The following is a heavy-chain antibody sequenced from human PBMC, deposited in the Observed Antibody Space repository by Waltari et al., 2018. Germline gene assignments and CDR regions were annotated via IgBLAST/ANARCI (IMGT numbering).Heavy chain of an antibody. D-gene: IGHD4-4*01. V-gene: IGHV4-34*01. J-gene: IGHJ3*02. CDR1: GGSFSGYY. CDR3: ARGDDSIKGGRI. Sequence: QVQLQQWGAGLLKPSETLSLTCAVYGGSFSGYYKSWIRQSPGKGLEWIGEVHPYGNTNYNPSLKSRGSMSVDTSKYQFSLRLMSVTAADTAVYYCARGDDSIKGGRIWGQGTVVTVSS. CDR2: VHPYGNT.